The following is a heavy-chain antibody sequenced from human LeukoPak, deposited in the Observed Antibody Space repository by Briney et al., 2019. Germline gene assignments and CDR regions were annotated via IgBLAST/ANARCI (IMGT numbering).Heavy chain of an antibody. D-gene: IGHD1-26*01. V-gene: IGHV4-61*02. J-gene: IGHJ5*02. CDR2: IYTSGST. CDR3: ARRSEWELRGLDP. CDR1: GGSISSGSYY. Sequence: SETLSLTCTVSGGSISSGSYYWSWIRQPAGKGLEWIGRIYTSGSTNYNPSLKSRVTISVDTSKSQFSLKLTSANDADTATYYCARRSEWELRGLDPWGQGTLVTVSS.